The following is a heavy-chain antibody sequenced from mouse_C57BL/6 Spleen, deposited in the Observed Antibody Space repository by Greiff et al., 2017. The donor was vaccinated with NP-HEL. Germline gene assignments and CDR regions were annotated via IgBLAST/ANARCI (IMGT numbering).Heavy chain of an antibody. J-gene: IGHJ4*01. CDR1: GYAFSSSW. V-gene: IGHV1-82*01. D-gene: IGHD3-2*02. Sequence: VQLQQSGPELVKPGASVKISCKASGYAFSSSWMNWVKQRPGKGLEWIGRIYPGDGDTNYNGKFKGKATLTADKSSSTAYMQLSSLTSEDSAVYFCERGGSSGYVDAMDYWGQGTSVTVSS. CDR3: ERGGSSGYVDAMDY. CDR2: IYPGDGDT.